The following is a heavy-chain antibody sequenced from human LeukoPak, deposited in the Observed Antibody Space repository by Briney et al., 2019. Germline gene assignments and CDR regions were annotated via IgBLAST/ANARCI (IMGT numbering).Heavy chain of an antibody. CDR3: ARGGYYGSGNDFRFDP. V-gene: IGHV4-61*02. D-gene: IGHD3-10*01. CDR2: NYTSGST. Sequence: PSETLSLTCTVSGNSISSGDNYWSWIRQPAGKGLEWIGRNYTSGSTNYNPSLKSRVTISVDTSKNQFSLKLSSVTAADTAVYYCARGGYYGSGNDFRFDPWGQGTLVTVSS. CDR1: GNSISSGDNY. J-gene: IGHJ5*02.